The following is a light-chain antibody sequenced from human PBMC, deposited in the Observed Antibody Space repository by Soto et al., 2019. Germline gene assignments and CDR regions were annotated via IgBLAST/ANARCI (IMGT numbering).Light chain of an antibody. CDR2: ANT. CDR3: QSYDSSLSGWV. Sequence: QSVLTQPPSVSGAPGQRVTISCTGSSSNIGAGYGVHWYQHLPGTAPKLLIYANTNRPSGVPDRFSGSKSGTSASLAITGLQAEDEADYYCQSYDSSLSGWVFGGGTQLTVL. J-gene: IGLJ3*02. V-gene: IGLV1-40*01. CDR1: SSNIGAGYG.